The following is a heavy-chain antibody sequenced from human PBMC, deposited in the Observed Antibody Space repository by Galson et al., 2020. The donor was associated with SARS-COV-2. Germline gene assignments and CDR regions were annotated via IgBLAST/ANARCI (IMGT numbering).Heavy chain of an antibody. V-gene: IGHV3-7*05. D-gene: IGHD5-18*01. Sequence: GESLKISCAASGFTFSSYWMSWVRQAPGKGLEWVANIKQDGSEQYYVDSVKGRFTISRDNAKNSLYLQMNSLRAEDTAVYYCASPGGGYGPGKEKYYYYGMDVWGQGTTVTVSS. CDR1: GFTFSSYW. CDR3: ASPGGGYGPGKEKYYYYGMDV. J-gene: IGHJ6*02. CDR2: IKQDGSEQ.